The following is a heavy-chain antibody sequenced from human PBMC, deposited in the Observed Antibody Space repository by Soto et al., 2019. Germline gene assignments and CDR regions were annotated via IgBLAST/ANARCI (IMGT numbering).Heavy chain of an antibody. D-gene: IGHD4-4*01. J-gene: IGHJ4*02. CDR2: IIPIFGTA. V-gene: IGHV1-69*12. CDR1: GGTFSSYA. Sequence: QVQLVQSGAEVKKPGSSVKVSCKASGGTFSSYAISWVRQAPGQGLEWMGGIIPIFGTADYAQKFQGRGTITAHEATSAAYMELSSLRSEDTAVYYCARDGGVYDYSTFDYWGQGTLVTVSS. CDR3: ARDGGVYDYSTFDY.